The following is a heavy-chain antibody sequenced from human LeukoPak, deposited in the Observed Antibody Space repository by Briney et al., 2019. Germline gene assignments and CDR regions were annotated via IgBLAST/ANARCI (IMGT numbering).Heavy chain of an antibody. Sequence: SGGSLRLSCAASGFTFSSFYMHWVRQAPGKGLEWVSYISSGGTPTQYADSVKGRFTISRDDAKDSLSLQMNSLRAEDTAVYYCATDLDSSYYYYYMDVWGKGTTVTVSS. CDR2: ISSGGTPT. CDR3: ATDLDSSYYYYYMDV. CDR1: GFTFSSFY. D-gene: IGHD2/OR15-2a*01. V-gene: IGHV3-48*01. J-gene: IGHJ6*03.